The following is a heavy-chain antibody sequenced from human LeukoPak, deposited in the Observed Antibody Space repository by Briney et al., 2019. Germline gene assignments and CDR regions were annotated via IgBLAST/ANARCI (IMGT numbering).Heavy chain of an antibody. CDR2: IKSDGTYT. J-gene: IGHJ4*02. Sequence: PGGPLRLSCAASGFTFSSYWMHWVRQAPGKGLVWVSRIKSDGTYTDYMDSVKGRFTISRDNAKNTLFLQMNSLRADDTAVYYCIRDDGNYGIDYWGQGTLVTVSS. V-gene: IGHV3-74*01. D-gene: IGHD1-7*01. CDR1: GFTFSSYW. CDR3: IRDDGNYGIDY.